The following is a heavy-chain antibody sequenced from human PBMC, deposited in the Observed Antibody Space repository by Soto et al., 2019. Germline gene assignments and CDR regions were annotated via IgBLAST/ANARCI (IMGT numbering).Heavy chain of an antibody. CDR2: ISAYNGNT. Sequence: ASVKVSCKASGYTFTSYGISWVRQAPGQGLEWMGWISAYNGNTNYAQKLQGRVTMTTDTSTSTAYMELRSLRSDDTAVYYCAREQIFGVVMNYYVMDVWGQGTTVTVSS. CDR3: AREQIFGVVMNYYVMDV. V-gene: IGHV1-18*01. D-gene: IGHD3-3*01. J-gene: IGHJ6*02. CDR1: GYTFTSYG.